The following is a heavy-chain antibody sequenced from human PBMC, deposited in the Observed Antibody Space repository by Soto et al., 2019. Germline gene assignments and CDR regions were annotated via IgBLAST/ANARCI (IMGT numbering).Heavy chain of an antibody. CDR3: ARVYRGRSSPQVSDY. V-gene: IGHV4-34*01. CDR1: GGSFSGYY. J-gene: IGHJ4*02. Sequence: SETLSLTCAVYGGSFSGYYWSWIRQPPGKGLEWIGEINHSGSTNYNPSLKSRVTISVDTSKNQFSLKLSSVTAADTAVYYCARVYRGRSSPQVSDYWGQGTLVTVSS. D-gene: IGHD6-13*01. CDR2: INHSGST.